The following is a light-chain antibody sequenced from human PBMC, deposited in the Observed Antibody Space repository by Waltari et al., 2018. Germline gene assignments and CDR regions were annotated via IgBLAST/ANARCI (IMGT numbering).Light chain of an antibody. CDR1: SGHSSNA. CDR2: VNSDGSH. V-gene: IGLV4-69*01. J-gene: IGLJ1*01. CDR3: QTWGTGILV. Sequence: QLVLTQPPSASASLGASVKLTCTLSSGHSSNAIAWHQQQPEKGPRSLMKVNSDGSHNKGDGLPDRFSGSSSGAERYLTISRLRSEDEADYYCQTWGTGILVFGTGTKVTVL.